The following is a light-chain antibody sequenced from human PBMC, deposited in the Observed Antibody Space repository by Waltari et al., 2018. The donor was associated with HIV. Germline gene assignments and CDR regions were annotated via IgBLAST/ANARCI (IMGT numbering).Light chain of an antibody. CDR2: EVY. V-gene: IGLV2-8*01. CDR1: SSDVGGYNY. J-gene: IGLJ2*01. Sequence: QSALTQPPSASGSPGQSVTISCTGTSSDVGGYNYVSWYQQHPGKAPKLMIYEVYKRPSGVPDRFSGSKSGNTASLTGSGLQAEDEADYYCSSYAGSNNLVFGGGTKLTVL. CDR3: SSYAGSNNLV.